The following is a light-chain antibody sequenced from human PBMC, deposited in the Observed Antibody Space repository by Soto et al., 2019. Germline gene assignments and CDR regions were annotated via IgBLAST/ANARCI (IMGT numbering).Light chain of an antibody. CDR3: QQFSSYPLT. CDR1: QSVRTY. V-gene: IGKV3-20*01. CDR2: DAS. J-gene: IGKJ4*01. Sequence: EIVLTQSPGTRSLSPGERATLSFRASQSVRTYLAWFQQKPGQAPRLLIYDASSRTTGIPERFSGGGSGTDFTLTISRLEPEDFEVYYCQQFSSYPLTFGGGTKVDIK.